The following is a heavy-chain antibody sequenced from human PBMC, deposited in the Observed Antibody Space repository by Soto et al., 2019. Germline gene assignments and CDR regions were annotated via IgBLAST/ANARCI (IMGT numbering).Heavy chain of an antibody. CDR3: ARGCDFWGGMDV. D-gene: IGHD3-3*01. CDR1: GYTFTNYA. V-gene: IGHV1-3*05. J-gene: IGHJ6*02. Sequence: QVQLVQSGAEEKKPGASVKVSCKASGYTFTNYAMHWVRQAPGQRLEWMGWINAGNGNTKYSQKFQGRVTITRDTSASTAYMELSSLRFEDTAMYYCARGCDFWGGMDVWGQGTTVTVSS. CDR2: INAGNGNT.